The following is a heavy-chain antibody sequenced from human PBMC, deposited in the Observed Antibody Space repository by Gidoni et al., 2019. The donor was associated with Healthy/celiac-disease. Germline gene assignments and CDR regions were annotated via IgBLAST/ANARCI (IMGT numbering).Heavy chain of an antibody. CDR3: ANVLRFLEWLLYPPFLFDY. CDR1: GFTFSSYW. D-gene: IGHD3-3*01. CDR2: IKQDGSEK. Sequence: EVQLVESGGGLVQPGGSLRLSCAASGFTFSSYWLSWGRQAPGKGLEWVANIKQDGSEKYYVDSVKGRFTISRDNAKNSLYLQMNSLRAEDTAVYYCANVLRFLEWLLYPPFLFDYWGQGTLVTVSS. V-gene: IGHV3-7*03. J-gene: IGHJ4*02.